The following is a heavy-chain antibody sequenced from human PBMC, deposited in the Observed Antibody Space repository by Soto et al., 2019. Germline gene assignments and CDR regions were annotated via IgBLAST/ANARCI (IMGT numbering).Heavy chain of an antibody. D-gene: IGHD3-16*01. V-gene: IGHV3-21*01. J-gene: IGHJ4*02. CDR3: ARDVGLSPEYYFDY. CDR2: ISSSSSYI. Sequence: PGGSLRLSCAASGFTFSSYSMNWVRQAPGKGLEWVSSISSSSSYIYYADSVKGRFTISRDNAKNSLYLQMNSLRAEDTAVYYCARDVGLSPEYYFDYWGQGTLVTVSS. CDR1: GFTFSSYS.